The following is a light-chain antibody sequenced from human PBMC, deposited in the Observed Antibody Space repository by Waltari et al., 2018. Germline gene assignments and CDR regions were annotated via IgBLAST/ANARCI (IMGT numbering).Light chain of an antibody. CDR1: QSVSRS. CDR3: QHYVRLPAT. Sequence: IVLTQSPGTMSLSPGERATLSCRASQSVSRSLAWYQQKPGQAPNLLIYGASTRATGIPDRFCGSGSGTDFSLTISSLEPEDFAIYFCQHYVRLPATFGQGTKVEIK. CDR2: GAS. V-gene: IGKV3-20*01. J-gene: IGKJ1*01.